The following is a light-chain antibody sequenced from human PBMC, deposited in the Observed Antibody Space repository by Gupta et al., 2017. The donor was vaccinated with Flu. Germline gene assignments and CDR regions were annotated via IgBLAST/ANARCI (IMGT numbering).Light chain of an antibody. J-gene: IGKJ2*01. CDR3: RHHNTLPPT. Sequence: IQMTQSPSSLSASVGDRVTITCRASQGIRDDLGWFQQKPGKAPKRLIYAASSLESGVPSRFSGSGYGTEFTLTISSPQPEDFATYYCRHHNTLPPTFGQGTNLEIK. CDR2: AAS. CDR1: QGIRDD. V-gene: IGKV1-17*01.